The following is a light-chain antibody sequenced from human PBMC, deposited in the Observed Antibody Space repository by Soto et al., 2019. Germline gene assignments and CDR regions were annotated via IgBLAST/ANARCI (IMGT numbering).Light chain of an antibody. J-gene: IGKJ1*01. Sequence: ILMTKSPATVSVSPGESATLSCRAGQNIYYNVAWYQHSPGQPPRLLIYRASTRAPGVPARFSGSGSGTEFTLTISSLQPEDFAVYCCLQYHNLWAFGQGTKVEI. V-gene: IGKV3-15*01. CDR1: QNIYYN. CDR2: RAS. CDR3: LQYHNLWA.